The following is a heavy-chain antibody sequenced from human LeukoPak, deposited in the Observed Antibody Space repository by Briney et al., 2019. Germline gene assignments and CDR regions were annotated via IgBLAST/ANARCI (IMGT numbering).Heavy chain of an antibody. Sequence: GGSLRLSCVASGFTFSDYYMSWIRQAPGKGLEWVSYISSSSDYTNYADSVRGRFTISRDNAKNSLYLQMNSLRAEDTAVYYCARLPYSSSWDPGWFDPWGQGTLITVSS. CDR1: GFTFSDYY. V-gene: IGHV3-11*06. CDR2: ISSSSDYT. D-gene: IGHD6-13*01. J-gene: IGHJ5*02. CDR3: ARLPYSSSWDPGWFDP.